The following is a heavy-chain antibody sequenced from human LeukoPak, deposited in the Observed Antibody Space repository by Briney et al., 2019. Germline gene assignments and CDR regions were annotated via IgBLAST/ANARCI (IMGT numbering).Heavy chain of an antibody. V-gene: IGHV1-2*02. CDR1: VYIFTGYY. Sequence: GASVKVSCKASVYIFTGYYMYWVRQAPGQGLEWMGWIYPYTGGTDSAQKFQGRITMTRDTSISTAYMELSRLRSDDTAVYYCARYYGEAPPYWGQGTLVIVSS. CDR3: ARYYGEAPPY. J-gene: IGHJ4*02. CDR2: IYPYTGGT. D-gene: IGHD4-17*01.